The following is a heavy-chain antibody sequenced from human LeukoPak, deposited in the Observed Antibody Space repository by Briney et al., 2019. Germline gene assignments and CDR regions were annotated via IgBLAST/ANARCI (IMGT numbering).Heavy chain of an antibody. D-gene: IGHD2-21*01. CDR2: ISGSGDGA. CDR3: ANGYIQLWWFDY. V-gene: IGHV3-23*01. J-gene: IGHJ4*02. Sequence: GGSLRLSCAASGFTLSTYAMSWVRQAPGKGLQRVSLISGSGDGAHYADSVKGRFTISRDNSKNTVYLQMTNLRAEDTAVYYCANGYIQLWWFDYGGQGTLVTVSS. CDR1: GFTLSTYA.